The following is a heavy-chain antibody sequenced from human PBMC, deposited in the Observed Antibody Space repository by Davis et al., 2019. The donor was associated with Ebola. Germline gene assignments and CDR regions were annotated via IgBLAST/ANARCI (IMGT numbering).Heavy chain of an antibody. J-gene: IGHJ4*02. V-gene: IGHV3-30*07. CDR1: GFTFSPNH. Sequence: GGSLRLSCAASGFTFSPNHIHWVRQAPGKGLEWVALVSYDGKKKYYGDSAKGRFTVSRDNSKNTVYLQIDSLRVEDTAVYYCARVYRIWGQGTLVTVSS. CDR3: ARVYRI. CDR2: VSYDGKKK. D-gene: IGHD5/OR15-5a*01.